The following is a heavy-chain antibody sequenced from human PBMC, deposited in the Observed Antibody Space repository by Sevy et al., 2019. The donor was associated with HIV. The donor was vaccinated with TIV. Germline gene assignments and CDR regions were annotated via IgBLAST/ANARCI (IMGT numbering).Heavy chain of an antibody. Sequence: GGSLRLSCAASGLTFSKYWMGWVRQAPGRGLEWVANIKQDAGQKFYMDSVKGRFTISRDNAKNSLYLQMNSVRAEDTAVYFCARDDENYYFHYWGQGTLVTVSS. CDR1: GLTFSKYW. CDR3: ARDDENYYFHY. D-gene: IGHD1-7*01. V-gene: IGHV3-7*01. CDR2: IKQDAGQK. J-gene: IGHJ4*02.